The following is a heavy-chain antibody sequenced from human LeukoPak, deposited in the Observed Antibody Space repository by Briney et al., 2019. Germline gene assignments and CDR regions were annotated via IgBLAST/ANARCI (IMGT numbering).Heavy chain of an antibody. V-gene: IGHV1-8*01. CDR1: GYTFTSYD. J-gene: IGHJ5*02. CDR3: ARGLTKVRGVISRWFDP. D-gene: IGHD3-10*01. Sequence: ASVKVSCKASGYTFTSYDINWVRQATGQGLEWMGWMNLNSGNTGYAQKFQGRVTMTRNTSISTAYMELSSLRSEDTAVHYCARGLTKVRGVISRWFDPWGQGTLVTVSS. CDR2: MNLNSGNT.